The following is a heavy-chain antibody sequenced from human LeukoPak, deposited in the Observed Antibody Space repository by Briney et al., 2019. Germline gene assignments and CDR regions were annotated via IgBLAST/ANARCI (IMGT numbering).Heavy chain of an antibody. CDR1: GFTFSNYW. CDR2: INTDGTIT. D-gene: IGHD4-23*01. V-gene: IGHV3-74*01. Sequence: PGRSLRLSCAASGFTFSNYWMPWVRQAPGTGPVWVSGINTDGTITRSADSVKGRFSISRDNAKNTLFLQMDSLRGEDTAVYYCLRDPAADGGSWGQGTLVIVSP. J-gene: IGHJ5*02. CDR3: LRDPAADGGS.